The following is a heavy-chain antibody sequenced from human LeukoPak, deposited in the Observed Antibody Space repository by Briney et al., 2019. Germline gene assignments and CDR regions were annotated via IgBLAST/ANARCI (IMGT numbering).Heavy chain of an antibody. Sequence: GRSLRLSCAASGFTFSSYGMHWVRQAPGKGLEWVAVIWYDGSNKYYADSVKGRFTISRDNSKNTLYLQMNSLRAEDTAVYYCARDRPGRKADYDFWSGYYTGEHFDYWGQGTLVTVSS. CDR3: ARDRPGRKADYDFWSGYYTGEHFDY. CDR1: GFTFSSYG. CDR2: IWYDGSNK. D-gene: IGHD3-3*01. V-gene: IGHV3-33*01. J-gene: IGHJ4*02.